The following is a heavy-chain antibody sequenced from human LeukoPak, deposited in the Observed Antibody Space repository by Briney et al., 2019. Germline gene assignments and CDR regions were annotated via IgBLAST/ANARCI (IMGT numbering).Heavy chain of an antibody. CDR3: ARGGITIFGVVSYMDV. CDR1: GFTFDDYG. J-gene: IGHJ6*03. V-gene: IGHV3-20*04. Sequence: PGGSLRFSCAASGFTFDDYGMSWVRQAPGKGLEWVSGINWNGGSTGYADSVKGRFTISRDNAKNSLYLQMNSLRAEDTALYYCARGGITIFGVVSYMDVWGKGTTVTVSS. CDR2: INWNGGST. D-gene: IGHD3-3*01.